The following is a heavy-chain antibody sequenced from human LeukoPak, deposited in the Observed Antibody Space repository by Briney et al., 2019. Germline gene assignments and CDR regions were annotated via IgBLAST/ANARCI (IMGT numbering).Heavy chain of an antibody. CDR2: IYHSGST. CDR3: ARDGPRNPNWFDP. V-gene: IGHV4-39*07. Sequence: SETLSLTCTVSGGSISSSSYYWGWIRQPPGKGLEWIGSIYHSGSTYYNPSLKSRVTISVDTSKNQFSLKLSSVTAADTAVYYCARDGPRNPNWFDPWGQGTLVTVSS. J-gene: IGHJ5*02. CDR1: GGSISSSSYY.